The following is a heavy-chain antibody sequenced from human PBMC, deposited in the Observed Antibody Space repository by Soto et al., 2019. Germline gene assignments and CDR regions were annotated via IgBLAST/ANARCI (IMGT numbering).Heavy chain of an antibody. V-gene: IGHV3-48*03. Sequence: EVQLVESGGGLVQPGGSLRLSCAASGFSFSHYEMNWVRQAPGKGLEWVSFISTTGTTYYADSVRGRFTSSRDNAKNSLSLQMNSLRAEDTAIYYCARGCSLGYGFDYWGQGALVTVSS. CDR2: ISTTGTT. CDR3: ARGCSLGYGFDY. J-gene: IGHJ4*02. D-gene: IGHD5-18*01. CDR1: GFSFSHYE.